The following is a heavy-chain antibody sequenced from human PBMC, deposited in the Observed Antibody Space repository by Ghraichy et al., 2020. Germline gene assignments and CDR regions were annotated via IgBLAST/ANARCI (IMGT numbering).Heavy chain of an antibody. CDR1: GFTFSDYP. J-gene: IGHJ4*02. CDR2: ISGSGGST. D-gene: IGHD1-26*01. Sequence: LSLTCAASGFTFSDYPMTWVRQASGKGLEWVSSISGSGGSTAYTDSVKGRFTISRDNSKNTLYLQLNSLRAEDTAVYYCAERGIKIVGPGTYYFEYWGQGTLLTVSS. V-gene: IGHV3-23*01. CDR3: AERGIKIVGPGTYYFEY.